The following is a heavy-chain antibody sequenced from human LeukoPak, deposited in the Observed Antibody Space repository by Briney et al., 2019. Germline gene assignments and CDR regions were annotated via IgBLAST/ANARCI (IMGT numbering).Heavy chain of an antibody. J-gene: IGHJ4*02. V-gene: IGHV3-7*01. CDR2: IKQDGSEK. D-gene: IGHD1-26*01. Sequence: GGSLRLSCAASGFIFSNYGMNWVRQAPGKGLEWVANIKQDGSEKYYVDSVKGRFTISRDNAKNSLFLHLNSLRAEDTAVYYCARDTRTFDNWGQGTLVTVSS. CDR3: ARDTRTFDN. CDR1: GFIFSNYG.